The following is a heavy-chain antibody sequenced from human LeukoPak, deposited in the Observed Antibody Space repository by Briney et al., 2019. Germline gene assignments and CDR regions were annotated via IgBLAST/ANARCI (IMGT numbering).Heavy chain of an antibody. V-gene: IGHV4-38-2*02. CDR2: IYHSGST. Sequence: SETLSLTCTVSGYSISSGYYWGWIRQPPGKGLEWIGSIYHSGSTYYNPSLESRVTISVDTSKNQFSLKLSSVTAADTAVYYCATSGWYLLPGVYWGQGTLVTVSS. CDR1: GYSISSGYY. D-gene: IGHD6-19*01. J-gene: IGHJ4*02. CDR3: ATSGWYLLPGVY.